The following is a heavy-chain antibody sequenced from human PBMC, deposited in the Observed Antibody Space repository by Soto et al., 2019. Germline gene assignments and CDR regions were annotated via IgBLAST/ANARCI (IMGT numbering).Heavy chain of an antibody. V-gene: IGHV1-69*02. D-gene: IGHD3-10*01. J-gene: IGHJ4*02. CDR3: AGAQYYYGSGSYFDY. Sequence: QVQLVQSGAEVKKPGSSVKVSCKASGGTFSSYTISWVRQAPGQGLEWMGRIIPILGIANYAQKFQGRVTITADKSTSTAYMELSSLRSEDTAVYYCAGAQYYYGSGSYFDYWGQGTLVTVSS. CDR1: GGTFSSYT. CDR2: IIPILGIA.